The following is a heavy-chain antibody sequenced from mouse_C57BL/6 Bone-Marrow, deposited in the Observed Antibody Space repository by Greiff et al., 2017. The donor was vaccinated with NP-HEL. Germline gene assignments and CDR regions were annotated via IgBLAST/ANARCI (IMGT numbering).Heavy chain of an antibody. CDR1: GYTFTSYW. D-gene: IGHD1-1*01. CDR3: ARYYYGRRGWYFDG. CDR2: IDPNSGGT. J-gene: IGHJ1*03. Sequence: QVQLQQPGADLVKPGASVKLSCKASGYTFTSYWMHWVKQRPGRGLEWIGRIDPNSGGTKFNEKFKTKATLTVDKPSSTAYMQLSSLTSEESAVYYCARYYYGRRGWYFDGWGTGTTVTVSS. V-gene: IGHV1-72*01.